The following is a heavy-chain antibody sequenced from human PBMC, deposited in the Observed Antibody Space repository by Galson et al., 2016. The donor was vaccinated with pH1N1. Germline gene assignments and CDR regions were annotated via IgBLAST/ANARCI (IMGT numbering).Heavy chain of an antibody. CDR3: ARDAGNQGSGRYYFDC. Sequence: SLRLSCAASQFTFGDHYMAWVRQAPGKGLEWISYIGRDGAPIYYAASVRGRFTISRDNAQHPLSLQMNNLRAEDTAVYYCARDAGNQGSGRYYFDCWGQGTLVTVS. CDR2: IGRDGAPI. D-gene: IGHD6-19*01. J-gene: IGHJ4*02. V-gene: IGHV3-11*01. CDR1: QFTFGDHY.